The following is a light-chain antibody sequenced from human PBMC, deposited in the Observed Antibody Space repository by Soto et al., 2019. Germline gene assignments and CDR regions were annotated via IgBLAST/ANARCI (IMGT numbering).Light chain of an antibody. CDR1: QSISSW. V-gene: IGKV1-5*01. CDR2: DAS. J-gene: IGKJ1*01. Sequence: DIQITQSPSTLSASVGDRVTITCRASQSISSWLAWYQQKPGKAPKLLIYDASSLESGVPSSFSGSGSGTEFTLTISSLQPDDFATYYCQQYNSHSWTFGQGTKVEI. CDR3: QQYNSHSWT.